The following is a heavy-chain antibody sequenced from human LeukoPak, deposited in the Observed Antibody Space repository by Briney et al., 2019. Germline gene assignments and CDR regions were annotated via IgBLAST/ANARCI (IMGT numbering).Heavy chain of an antibody. Sequence: GGSLRLSCAASGFTFSSYSMNWVRQAPGKGLEWVSYISSSSSTIYYADSVKGRFTISRDNSKNTLYLQMNSLRAEDTAVYYCAKDYYDSGGYSDYWGQGTLVTVSS. CDR3: AKDYYDSGGYSDY. CDR2: ISSSSSTI. J-gene: IGHJ4*02. D-gene: IGHD3-22*01. CDR1: GFTFSSYS. V-gene: IGHV3-48*01.